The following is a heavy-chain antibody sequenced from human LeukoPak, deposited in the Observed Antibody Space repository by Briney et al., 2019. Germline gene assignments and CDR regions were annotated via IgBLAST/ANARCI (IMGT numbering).Heavy chain of an antibody. CDR2: ISAYNGNT. CDR3: ARRGEYQLLPPYYYYYMDV. J-gene: IGHJ6*03. CDR1: GYTFTSYG. D-gene: IGHD2-2*01. Sequence: ASVKVSCKASGYTFTSYGISWVRQAPGQGLEWMGWISAYNGNTNYAQKLQGRVTMTTDTSTSTAYMELRSLRSDDTAVYYCARRGEYQLLPPYYYYYMDVWGKGTMVTVSS. V-gene: IGHV1-18*01.